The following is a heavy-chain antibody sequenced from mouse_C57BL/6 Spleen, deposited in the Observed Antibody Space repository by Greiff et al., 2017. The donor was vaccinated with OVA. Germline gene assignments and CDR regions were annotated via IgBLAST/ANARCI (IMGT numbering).Heavy chain of an antibody. CDR2: ISSGGDYI. CDR1: GFTFSSYA. J-gene: IGHJ4*01. V-gene: IGHV5-9-1*02. Sequence: EVKLVESGEGLVKPGGSLKLSCAASGFTFSSYAMSWVRQTPEKRLEWVAYISSGGDYIYYADTVKGRFTISRDNARNTLYLQMSSLKSEDTAMYYCTRAYDYGVGAMDYWGQGTSVTVSS. D-gene: IGHD2-4*01. CDR3: TRAYDYGVGAMDY.